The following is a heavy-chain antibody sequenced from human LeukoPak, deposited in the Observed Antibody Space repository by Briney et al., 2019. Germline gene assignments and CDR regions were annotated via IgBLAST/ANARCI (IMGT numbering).Heavy chain of an antibody. D-gene: IGHD3-22*01. CDR1: GFTFSNFR. V-gene: IGHV3-48*02. Sequence: GGSLRLSCVASGFTFSNFRMAWVRQAPGKGLEWVSYITKTSTSMYYADSVKGRFTISRDNGKNSLFLQMNRLRDADTAVYYCARGYDSAYYPPHLDDWGQGTLVTVSS. CDR2: ITKTSTSM. J-gene: IGHJ4*02. CDR3: ARGYDSAYYPPHLDD.